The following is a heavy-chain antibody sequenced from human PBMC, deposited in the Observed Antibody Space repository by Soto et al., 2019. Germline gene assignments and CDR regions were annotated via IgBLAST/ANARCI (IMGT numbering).Heavy chain of an antibody. CDR1: GGSISSGTW. J-gene: IGHJ5*02. D-gene: IGHD2-2*01. CDR3: ARRIPVAPLGFDP. V-gene: IGHV4-4*02. Sequence: QVQLQESGPGLVKPSGTLSLTCAVSGGSISSGTWWSWVRQSPGRGLEWIGEIYHSGSPNYNPSLQSRVTLPADKSENLISLSLSSVTAADSALYYCARRIPVAPLGFDPWGQGTLVTVSS. CDR2: IYHSGSP.